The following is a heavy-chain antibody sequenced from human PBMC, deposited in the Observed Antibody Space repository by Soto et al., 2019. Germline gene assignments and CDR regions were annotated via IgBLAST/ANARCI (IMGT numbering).Heavy chain of an antibody. D-gene: IGHD3-3*01. CDR1: GGSISSYY. J-gene: IGHJ6*03. V-gene: IGHV4-59*08. CDR3: ARNFWSGYYPPTPYYYYMDV. CDR2: IYYSGST. Sequence: PSETLSLTCTVSGGSISSYYWSWIRQPAGKGLEWIGYIYYSGSTNYNPSLKSRVTISVDTSKNQFSLKLSSVTAADTAVYYCARNFWSGYYPPTPYYYYMDVWGKGTTVTVSS.